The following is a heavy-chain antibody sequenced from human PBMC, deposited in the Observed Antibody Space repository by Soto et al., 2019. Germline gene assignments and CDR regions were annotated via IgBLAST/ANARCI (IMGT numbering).Heavy chain of an antibody. J-gene: IGHJ4*02. D-gene: IGHD3-22*01. CDR3: AREYYYDSSGYYYVLDY. CDR2: TYYRSKWYN. V-gene: IGHV6-1*01. CDR1: GDSVSSNSAA. Sequence: SQTLSLTCVISGDSVSSNSAAWNWIRQSPSRGLEWLGRTYYRSKWYNDYAVSVKSRITINPDTSKNQFSLQLNSVTPEDTAVYYCAREYYYDSSGYYYVLDYWGQGTLVTAPQ.